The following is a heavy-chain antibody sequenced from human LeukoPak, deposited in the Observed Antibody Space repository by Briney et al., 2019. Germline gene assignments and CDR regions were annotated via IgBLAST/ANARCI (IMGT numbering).Heavy chain of an antibody. CDR3: GTETVDSPDY. J-gene: IGHJ4*02. D-gene: IGHD3-22*01. Sequence: GGSLRLSCAASVFPFSGYAMKWLRQAPGKGLEWVSDISGSGVNTYYADSVKGRFTISRDNSKNTVYLQMQSLRAEDTALYYCGTETVDSPDYWGQGTLVTVSS. CDR2: ISGSGVNT. V-gene: IGHV3-23*01. CDR1: VFPFSGYA.